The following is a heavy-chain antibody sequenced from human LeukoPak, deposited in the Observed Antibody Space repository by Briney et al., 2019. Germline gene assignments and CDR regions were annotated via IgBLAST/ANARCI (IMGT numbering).Heavy chain of an antibody. J-gene: IGHJ6*02. V-gene: IGHV3-9*01. CDR2: ISWNSGSI. Sequence: GGSLRLSCAASGFTFDDYAMHWVQQAPGKGLEWVSGISWNSGSIGYADSVKGRFTISRDNAKNSLYLQMNSLRAEDTALYYCAKDIVARTAMVFRGYYYYGMDVWGQGTTVTVSS. D-gene: IGHD5-18*01. CDR3: AKDIVARTAMVFRGYYYYGMDV. CDR1: GFTFDDYA.